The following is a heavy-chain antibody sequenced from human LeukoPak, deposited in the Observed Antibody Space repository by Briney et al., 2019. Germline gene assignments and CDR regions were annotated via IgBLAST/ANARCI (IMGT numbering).Heavy chain of an antibody. CDR3: ASLGYCSGGSCQIFDY. Sequence: PSETLSPTCTVSGGSISSSSYYWGWIRQPPGKGLEWIGSIYYSGSTYYNPSLKSRVTISVDTSKNQFSLKLSSVTAADTAVYYCASLGYCSGGSCQIFDYWGQGTLVTVSS. J-gene: IGHJ4*02. D-gene: IGHD2-15*01. CDR2: IYYSGST. V-gene: IGHV4-39*01. CDR1: GGSISSSSYY.